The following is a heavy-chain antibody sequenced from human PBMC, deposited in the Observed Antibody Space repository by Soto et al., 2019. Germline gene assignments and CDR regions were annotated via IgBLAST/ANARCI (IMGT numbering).Heavy chain of an antibody. J-gene: IGHJ6*02. CDR3: ARTAAAGKYYYGTYG. Sequence: GESLKISCKGSGYSFTSYWIGWVRQMPVKGLEWMGIIYPGDSDTRYSPSFQGQVTISADKSISTAYLQWSSLKASDTAMYYCARTAAAGKYYYGTYGCGQGTTVPVSS. CDR2: IYPGDSDT. V-gene: IGHV5-51*01. D-gene: IGHD6-13*01. CDR1: GYSFTSYW.